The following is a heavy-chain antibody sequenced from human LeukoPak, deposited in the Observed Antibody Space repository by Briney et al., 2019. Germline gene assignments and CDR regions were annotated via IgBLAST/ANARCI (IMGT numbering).Heavy chain of an antibody. D-gene: IGHD6-19*01. CDR1: GFTFSSYS. CDR2: ISSSSSYI. V-gene: IGHV3-21*01. Sequence: GGSLRLSCAASGFTFSSYSMNWVRQAPGKGLEWVSSISSSSSYIYYADSVKGRFTISRDNAKNSLYLQMNSLRAEDTAVYYCARGGGQWLEGDYFDYWGQGTLVTVSS. CDR3: ARGGGQWLEGDYFDY. J-gene: IGHJ4*02.